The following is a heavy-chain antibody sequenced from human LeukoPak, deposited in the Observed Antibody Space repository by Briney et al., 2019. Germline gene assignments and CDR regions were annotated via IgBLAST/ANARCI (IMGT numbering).Heavy chain of an antibody. V-gene: IGHV3-21*01. CDR1: GFTFSSYS. J-gene: IGHJ4*02. CDR2: ISSSSSYI. Sequence: PGGSLRLSCAASGFTFSSYSMNWVRQAPGKGLEWVSSISSSSSYIYFADSVKGRFTISRDNAKNSLYLQMNSLRAEDTAVYYCARRGAYFDWLLRRPFDYWGQGTLVTVSS. CDR3: ARRGAYFDWLLRRPFDY. D-gene: IGHD3-9*01.